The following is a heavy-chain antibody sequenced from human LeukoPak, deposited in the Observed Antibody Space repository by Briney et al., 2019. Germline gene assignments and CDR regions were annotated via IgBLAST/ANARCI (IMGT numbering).Heavy chain of an antibody. V-gene: IGHV3-74*01. CDR1: GFTFSSND. CDR3: ARVPTTTVTTFWALDY. Sequence: GGSLRLSCAASGFTFSSNDMSWVRQAPGKGLVWVSRINSDGSSTSYADSVKGRFTISRDNAKNTLYLQMNSLRAEDTAVYYCARVPTTTVTTFWALDYWGQGTLVTVSS. D-gene: IGHD4-17*01. CDR2: INSDGSST. J-gene: IGHJ4*02.